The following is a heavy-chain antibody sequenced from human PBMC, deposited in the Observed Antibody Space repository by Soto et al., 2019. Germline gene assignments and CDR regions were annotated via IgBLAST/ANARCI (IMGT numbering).Heavy chain of an antibody. D-gene: IGHD1-1*01. V-gene: IGHV3-23*01. Sequence: EVQLLESGGGMVQPGGSLRLSCAASGFTFSSYAMSWVRQAPGKGLEWVSAISGSGGSTYYADSVKGRFTISRDNSKNTLYLQMNSLRAEDRAVYYCAEDRGPGTTGTTSDSWGEGTLVTVSS. J-gene: IGHJ4*02. CDR3: AEDRGPGTTGTTSDS. CDR1: GFTFSSYA. CDR2: ISGSGGST.